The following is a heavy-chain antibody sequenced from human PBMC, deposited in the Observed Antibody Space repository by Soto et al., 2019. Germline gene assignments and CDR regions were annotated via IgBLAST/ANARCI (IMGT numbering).Heavy chain of an antibody. Sequence: GASVKVSCKASGVTFRSYAINWVRQAPGQGLEWMGGIIPMFGKPNYAEKFLGRVTITADEATRTAYMEVSSLKSEDTAVYYCARSMETNYFYCMDVWGLGTTVTVSS. CDR2: IIPMFGKP. J-gene: IGHJ6*02. V-gene: IGHV1-69*13. CDR3: ARSMETNYFYCMDV. CDR1: GVTFRSYA. D-gene: IGHD2-8*01.